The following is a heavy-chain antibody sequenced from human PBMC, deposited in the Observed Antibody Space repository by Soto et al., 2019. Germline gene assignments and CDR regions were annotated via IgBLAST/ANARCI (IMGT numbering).Heavy chain of an antibody. V-gene: IGHV4-4*02. CDR1: SGSISSSNW. CDR3: ARSGTVTTSYYYMDV. J-gene: IGHJ6*03. Sequence: QVQLQESGPGLVKPSGTLSLTCAVSSGSISSSNWWSWVRQPPGKGLEWIGEIYHSGSTNYNPSLKRRFTISVDKSKNQFSLKLSSVTAADTAVYYCARSGTVTTSYYYMDVWGKGNTVTVSS. CDR2: IYHSGST. D-gene: IGHD4-17*01.